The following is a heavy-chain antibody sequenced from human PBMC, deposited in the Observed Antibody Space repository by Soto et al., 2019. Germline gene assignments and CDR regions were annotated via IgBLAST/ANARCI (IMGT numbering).Heavy chain of an antibody. V-gene: IGHV3-30*18. J-gene: IGHJ4*02. CDR1: GFTFSSYG. D-gene: IGHD1-26*01. CDR2: ISYDGSNK. Sequence: QVQLVESGGGVVQPGRSLRLSCAASGFTFSSYGMHWVRQAPGKGLEWVAVISYDGSNKYYADSVKGRFTISRDNSKNTLYLQMNSLRAEDTAVYYCAKDKVGAIGYWGQGTLVTVSS. CDR3: AKDKVGAIGY.